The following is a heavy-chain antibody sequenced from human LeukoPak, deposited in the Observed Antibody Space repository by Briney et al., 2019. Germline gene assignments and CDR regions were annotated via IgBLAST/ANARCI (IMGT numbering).Heavy chain of an antibody. J-gene: IGHJ5*02. Sequence: ASVKVSCKASGYTFTSYYPHWVRQAPGQGLERMGIINPSGGSTSYAQKFQGRVTMTRDTSTSTVYMELSSLRSEDTAVYYCARTLTLPNWFDPWGQGTLVTVSS. CDR1: GYTFTSYY. CDR2: INPSGGST. CDR3: ARTLTLPNWFDP. D-gene: IGHD2-21*02. V-gene: IGHV1-46*01.